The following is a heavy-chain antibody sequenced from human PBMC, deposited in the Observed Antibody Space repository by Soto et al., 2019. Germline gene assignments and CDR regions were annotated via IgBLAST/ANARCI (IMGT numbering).Heavy chain of an antibody. CDR3: ARRWGRIFDY. CDR2: INHSGST. D-gene: IGHD7-27*01. J-gene: IGHJ4*02. CDR1: GGSLSGYY. Sequence: QVQLQQWGAGLLKPSETLSLTCAVYGGSLSGYYWNWIRQPPGKGLEWIGEINHSGSTNYNPSLKSRVTISVDTSKNQFSLKLSSVTAADTAVYYCARRWGRIFDYWGQGMLVTVSS. V-gene: IGHV4-34*01.